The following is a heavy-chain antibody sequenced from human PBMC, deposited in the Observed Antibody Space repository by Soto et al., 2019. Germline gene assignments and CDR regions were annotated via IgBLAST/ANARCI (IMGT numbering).Heavy chain of an antibody. CDR3: ARDHYDSSGYNDH. CDR1: GFTFSDHY. J-gene: IGHJ4*02. CDR2: ISSSSSYT. Sequence: PGGSLRISCAASGFTFSDHYMTGIRPAPWNGLEWVSYISSSSSYTNYADSVKGRFTISRDNAKNSLYLQMNSLRAEDTAVYYCARDHYDSSGYNDHWGQGTLVTVSS. V-gene: IGHV3-11*06. D-gene: IGHD3-22*01.